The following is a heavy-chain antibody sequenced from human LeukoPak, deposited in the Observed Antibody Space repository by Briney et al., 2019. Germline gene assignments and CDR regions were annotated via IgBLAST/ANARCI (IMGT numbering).Heavy chain of an antibody. CDR2: IYTSGST. D-gene: IGHD3-9*01. V-gene: IGHV4-61*02. CDR3: ARDGREYFTILDAFDI. CDR1: GGSISSGSYY. Sequence: SETLSLTCTVSGGSISSGSYYWSWIRQPAGKGLEWIGRIYTSGSTNHNPSLKSRVTISVDTSKNQFSLKLSSVTAADTAVYYCARDGREYFTILDAFDIWGQGTMVTVSS. J-gene: IGHJ3*02.